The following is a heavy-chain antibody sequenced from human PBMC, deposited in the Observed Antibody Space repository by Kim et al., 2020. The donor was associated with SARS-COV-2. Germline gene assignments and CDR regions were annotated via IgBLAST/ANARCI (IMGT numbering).Heavy chain of an antibody. CDR2: ISGSGGST. Sequence: GGSLRLSCAASGFTFSSYAMSWVRQAPGKGLEWVSAISGSGGSTYYADSVKGRFTISRDNSKNTLYLQMNSLRAEDTAVYYCAKTESRVSRYSSGWYEYYSYGTDVWGQGTTVTVSS. J-gene: IGHJ6*02. V-gene: IGHV3-23*01. CDR3: AKTESRVSRYSSGWYEYYSYGTDV. D-gene: IGHD6-19*01. CDR1: GFTFSSYA.